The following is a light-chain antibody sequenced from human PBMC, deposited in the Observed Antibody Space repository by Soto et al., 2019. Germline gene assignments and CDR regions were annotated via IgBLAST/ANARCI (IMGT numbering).Light chain of an antibody. CDR1: SIDVGNSNY. V-gene: IGLV2-8*01. Sequence: QSALTQPPSASGSPGQSVTIYCTGTSIDVGNSNYVSWYQQHPGKAPRLILYEVTKRPSGVPDRFSGSKSDNTASLTVSGLLGEDEADYYCCSNAGNNNFVFGTGTQLTVL. CDR3: CSNAGNNNFV. CDR2: EVT. J-gene: IGLJ7*01.